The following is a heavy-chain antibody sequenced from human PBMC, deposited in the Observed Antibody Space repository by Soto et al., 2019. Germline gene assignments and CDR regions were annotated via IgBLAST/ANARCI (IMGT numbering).Heavy chain of an antibody. Sequence: EVQLVESGGGLVQPGGSLRLSCAASGLIFSDYHMDWVRQAPGKGLEWVGRIRRKANSYTTEYAASVKGRFTISRDDSKNSLYLQMNSLKSEDTAVYYGAMLGGWSGGSSGMDVWGQGPTVTVSS. J-gene: IGHJ6*02. D-gene: IGHD6-19*01. CDR1: GLIFSDYH. CDR3: AMLGGWSGGSSGMDV. V-gene: IGHV3-72*01. CDR2: IRRKANSYTT.